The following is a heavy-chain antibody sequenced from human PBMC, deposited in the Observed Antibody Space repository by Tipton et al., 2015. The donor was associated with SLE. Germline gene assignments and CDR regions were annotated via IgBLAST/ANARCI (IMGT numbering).Heavy chain of an antibody. D-gene: IGHD5-24*01. V-gene: IGHV3-23*01. J-gene: IGHJ6*02. CDR2: ISGSGGST. CDR3: AKDFTNYGMDV. CDR1: GFTFSSYA. Sequence: SLRLSCVASGFTFSSYAMSWVRQAPGKGLEWVSAISGSGGSTYNADSVKGRFTISRDNSKNTLYLQMNSLRLDDTAVYFCAKDFTNYGMDVWGQGTTVTVSS.